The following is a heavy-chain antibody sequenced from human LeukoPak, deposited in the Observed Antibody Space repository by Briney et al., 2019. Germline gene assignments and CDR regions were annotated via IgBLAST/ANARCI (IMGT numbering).Heavy chain of an antibody. CDR3: ATGVRPGYYYGFDY. D-gene: IGHD3-22*01. Sequence: ASVKVSCKVSGYTLTELSMHWVRQAPGKGLEWMGGFDPEDGETIYAQKFQGRVTMTEDTSTDTAYMELSSLRSEDTAVYYCATGVRPGYYYGFDYWGQGTLATVSS. J-gene: IGHJ4*02. CDR1: GYTLTELS. CDR2: FDPEDGET. V-gene: IGHV1-24*01.